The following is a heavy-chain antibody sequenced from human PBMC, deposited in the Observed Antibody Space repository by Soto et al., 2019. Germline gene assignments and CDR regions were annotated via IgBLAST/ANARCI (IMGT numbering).Heavy chain of an antibody. CDR2: VSHSGST. CDR3: ARWPHAGEGSGHAYYIGLDV. CDR1: YGSWSGYY. Sequence: SETLSLTCGINYGSWSGYYWTWIRQAPGRGLEWIGEVSHSGSTNYSPSLKSRVSISIDRSKKQFSLRLISVTAADTAVYYCARWPHAGEGSGHAYYIGLDVWGQGTMVTVSS. V-gene: IGHV4-34*01. D-gene: IGHD1-26*01. J-gene: IGHJ6*02.